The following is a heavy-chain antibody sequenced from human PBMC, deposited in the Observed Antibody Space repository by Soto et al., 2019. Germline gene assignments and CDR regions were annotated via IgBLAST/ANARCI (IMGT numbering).Heavy chain of an antibody. D-gene: IGHD2-15*01. CDR1: GGTFSSYT. CDR2: IITILGIA. J-gene: IGHJ5*02. Sequence: QVQLVQSGAEVKKPGSSVKVSCKASGGTFSSYTISWVRQAPGQELEWLGRIITILGIANYAKKFQGRFQITADESPSTAYVELSSMRSEDTAVYYCARGYCCGGSFYWVPDWFYPWGEGGLVTVSS. V-gene: IGHV1-69*02. CDR3: ARGYCCGGSFYWVPDWFYP.